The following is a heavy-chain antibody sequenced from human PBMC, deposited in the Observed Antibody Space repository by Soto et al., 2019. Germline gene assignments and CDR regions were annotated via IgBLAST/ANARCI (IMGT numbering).Heavy chain of an antibody. D-gene: IGHD3-3*01. J-gene: IGHJ4*02. CDR3: ARLCRWSGFYCWDKTGFDF. V-gene: IGHV4-34*01. CDR1: GGSFNGYY. Sequence: SQTLSLTCGVHGGSFNGYYWTWIRQAPGKGLDWIGEINHSKITNYNPSLKNRVTISLDTSKRQISLDLRSVTAADTAVYYCARLCRWSGFYCWDKTGFDFWGPGTLVTLSS. CDR2: INHSKIT.